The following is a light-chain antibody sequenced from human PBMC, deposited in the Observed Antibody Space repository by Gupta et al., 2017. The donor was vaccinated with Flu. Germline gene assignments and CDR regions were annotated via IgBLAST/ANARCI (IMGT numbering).Light chain of an antibody. J-gene: IGLJ3*02. CDR3: QSYDSRLSGSV. CDR1: SDIGAGYD. CDR2: GNN. V-gene: IGLV1-40*01. Sequence: SDIGAGYDVHWYQQVPGTAPKLLIYGNNNRPSGVPDRFSGSKSGTSASLAITGLQAEDEADYYCQSYDSRLSGSVFGGGTRVTVL.